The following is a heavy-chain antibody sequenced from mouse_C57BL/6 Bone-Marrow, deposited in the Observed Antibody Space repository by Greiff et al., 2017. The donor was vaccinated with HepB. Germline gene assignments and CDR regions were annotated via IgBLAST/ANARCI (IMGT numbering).Heavy chain of an antibody. CDR3: ARSFITTVVAYYFDY. V-gene: IGHV1-81*01. CDR2: IYPRSGNT. CDR1: GYTFTSYG. D-gene: IGHD1-1*01. Sequence: QVQLQQSGAELARPGASVKLSCKASGYTFTSYGISWVKQRTGQGLEWIGEIYPRSGNTYYNEKFKGKATLTADKSSSTAYMELRSLTSEDSAVYFCARSFITTVVAYYFDYWGRGTTLTVSS. J-gene: IGHJ2*01.